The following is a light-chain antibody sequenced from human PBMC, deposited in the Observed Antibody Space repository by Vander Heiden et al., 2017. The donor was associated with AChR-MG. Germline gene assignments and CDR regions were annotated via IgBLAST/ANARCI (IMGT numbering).Light chain of an antibody. CDR1: QSLLHSNGYNL. V-gene: IGKV2-28*01. Sequence: DIVFTQSPLSLPVSPGEPAPISCRSSQSLLHSNGYNLLDWYLQKPGQSPQLLIYLGSNRASGVPDRFSGSGSGTDFTLRIIRVEAEDVGVYYCMQALQTPYTFGQGTKLEIE. CDR2: LGS. J-gene: IGKJ2*01. CDR3: MQALQTPYT.